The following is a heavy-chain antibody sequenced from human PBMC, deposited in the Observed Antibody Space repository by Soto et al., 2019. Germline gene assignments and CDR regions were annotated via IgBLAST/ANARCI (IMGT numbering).Heavy chain of an antibody. V-gene: IGHV3-30-3*01. CDR2: ISYDGSHK. CDR3: ARDYSYQRAMDV. D-gene: IGHD2-15*01. J-gene: IGHJ6*02. Sequence: GGSLRLSCAASGFTFSNFAMYWVRQAPGKGLEWVTVISYDGSHKYCADSVKGRFTISRDNSKNTLYLQMNNLRAEDSAVYFCARDYSYQRAMDVWGQGTTVTVSS. CDR1: GFTFSNFA.